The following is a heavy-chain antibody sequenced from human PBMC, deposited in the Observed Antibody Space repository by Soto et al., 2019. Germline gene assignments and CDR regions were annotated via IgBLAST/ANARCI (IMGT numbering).Heavy chain of an antibody. V-gene: IGHV4-39*01. CDR2: IYYSGST. J-gene: IGHJ4*02. CDR3: ASGVGATTPPGYFDY. Sequence: SETLSLTCTVSGGSISSSSYYWGWIRQPPGKGLEWIGSIYYSGSTYYNPSLKSRVTISVDTSKNQFSLKLSSVTAADTAVYYCASGVGATTPPGYFDYWGQGTLVTVS. CDR1: GGSISSSSYY. D-gene: IGHD1-26*01.